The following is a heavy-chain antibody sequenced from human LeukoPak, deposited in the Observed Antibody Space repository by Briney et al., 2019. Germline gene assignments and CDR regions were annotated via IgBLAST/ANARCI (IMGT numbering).Heavy chain of an antibody. V-gene: IGHV3-30*19. Sequence: GGSLRLSCAASGFTFSSYGMHWVRQAPGKGLEWVAVISYDGSNKYYADSVKGRFTISRDNPKNTLYLQMNSLRAEDTAVYYCAKDTYYDFWSGPGVDAFDIWGQGTMVTVSS. D-gene: IGHD3-3*01. CDR1: GFTFSSYG. J-gene: IGHJ3*02. CDR3: AKDTYYDFWSGPGVDAFDI. CDR2: ISYDGSNK.